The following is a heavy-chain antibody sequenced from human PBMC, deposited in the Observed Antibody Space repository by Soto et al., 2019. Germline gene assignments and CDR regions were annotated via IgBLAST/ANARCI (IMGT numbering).Heavy chain of an antibody. Sequence: SETLSLTCTVSGASISNDYWSWIRQSAGKGLECIGYISYSGTINYNPSFRSRVSMSLDTSKNHFSLRLTSVAAAGTAFYYCARVIGGR. CDR1: GASISNDY. J-gene: IGHJ2*01. CDR2: ISYSGTI. V-gene: IGHV4-59*01. CDR3: ARVI.